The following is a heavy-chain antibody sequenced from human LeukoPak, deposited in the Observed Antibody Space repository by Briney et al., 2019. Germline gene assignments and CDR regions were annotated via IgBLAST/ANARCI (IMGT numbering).Heavy chain of an antibody. CDR2: IYSGGST. CDR1: GFTVSSNY. J-gene: IGHJ3*02. Sequence: PGGSLRLSCAASGFTVSSNYMSWVRQAPGKGLEWVSVIYSGGSTYYADSVKGRFTISRDNSKNTLYLQMNSLRAEDTAVYYCARDPLPGYYDSSGPLPYAFDIWGQGTMVTVSS. D-gene: IGHD3-22*01. V-gene: IGHV3-66*02. CDR3: ARDPLPGYYDSSGPLPYAFDI.